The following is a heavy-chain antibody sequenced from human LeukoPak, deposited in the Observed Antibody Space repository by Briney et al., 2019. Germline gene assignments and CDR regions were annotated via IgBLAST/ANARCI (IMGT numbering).Heavy chain of an antibody. D-gene: IGHD3-22*01. Sequence: PAGSLRLSCAGSGFTFNSNWMSWVRQAPGKGLEWVANIKQDGSEKYYMDSVKGRFTISRDNAKNSLSLQMNSLRAEDTAVYYCARDKYYDRYFDSWGQGTLVTVSS. J-gene: IGHJ4*02. CDR1: GFTFNSNW. CDR2: IKQDGSEK. V-gene: IGHV3-7*01. CDR3: ARDKYYDRYFDS.